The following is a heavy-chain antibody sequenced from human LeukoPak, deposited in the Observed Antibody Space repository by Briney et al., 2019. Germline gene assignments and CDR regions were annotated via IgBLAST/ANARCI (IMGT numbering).Heavy chain of an antibody. CDR2: IKSKTDGGTT. CDR1: GFTFSNAW. CDR3: TTTPMVRGYAFDI. Sequence: GGSLRLSCAASGFTFSNAWMSWVRQAPGKGLEWVGRIKSKTDGGTTDYAAPVKSRFTISRDDSKNTLYLQMNSLKTEDTAVYYCTTTPMVRGYAFDIWGQGTMVTVSS. D-gene: IGHD3-10*01. J-gene: IGHJ3*02. V-gene: IGHV3-15*01.